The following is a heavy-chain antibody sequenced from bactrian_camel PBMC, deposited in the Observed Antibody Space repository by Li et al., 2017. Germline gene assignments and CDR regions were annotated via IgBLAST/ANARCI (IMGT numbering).Heavy chain of an antibody. D-gene: IGHD2*01. CDR3: AARRAGSIYCTSGSDPNDFGS. J-gene: IGHJ6*01. CDR1: RYTYKRNC. Sequence: QVQLVESGGGSVQAGGSLTLSCAAGRYTYKRNCMGWFRQRPGKDREGLAVLWIGGATTTYADSVKGRFTISQENDKNTVYLQMNSLQPEDTAMYYCAARRAGSIYCTSGSDPNDFGSWGQGTQVTVS. CDR2: LWIGGATT. V-gene: IGHV3S1*01.